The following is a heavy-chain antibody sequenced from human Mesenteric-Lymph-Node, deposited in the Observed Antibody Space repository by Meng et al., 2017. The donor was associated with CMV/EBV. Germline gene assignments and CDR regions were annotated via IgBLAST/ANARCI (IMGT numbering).Heavy chain of an antibody. CDR1: GFTFSSYS. CDR2: ISSSSSYI. V-gene: IGHV3-21*01. Sequence: GGSLRLSCAASGFTFSSYSMNWVRQAPGKGLEWVSSISSSSSYIYYADSVKGRFTISRDNAKNSLYLQMNSLRAEDTAVYYCARDKGVRFLEWLFPFDYWGQGTLVTVSS. J-gene: IGHJ4*02. D-gene: IGHD3-3*01. CDR3: ARDKGVRFLEWLFPFDY.